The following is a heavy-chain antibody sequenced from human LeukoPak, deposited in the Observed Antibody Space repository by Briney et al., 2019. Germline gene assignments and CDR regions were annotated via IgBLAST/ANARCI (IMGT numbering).Heavy chain of an antibody. CDR2: INHSGST. CDR3: ARGGLRYFDWFLGY. Sequence: PSETLSLTCAVYGGSFSGYYWSWIRQPPGKGLEWIGEINHSGSTNYNPSLKSRVTISVDTSKNQFSLKLSSVTAADTAVYYCARGGLRYFDWFLGYWGQGTQATVSS. V-gene: IGHV4-34*01. D-gene: IGHD3-9*01. CDR1: GGSFSGYY. J-gene: IGHJ4*02.